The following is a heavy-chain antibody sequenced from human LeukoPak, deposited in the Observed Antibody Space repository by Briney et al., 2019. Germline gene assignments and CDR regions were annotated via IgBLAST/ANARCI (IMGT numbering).Heavy chain of an antibody. CDR1: GFTFSDYY. CDR2: ISSSGSTI. V-gene: IGHV3-11*01. CDR3: ARTYDSSGYYFGY. J-gene: IGHJ4*02. Sequence: GGSLRLSCAASGFTFSDYYMNWIRQAPGKGLEWVSYISSSGSTIYYADSVKDRFTISRDNAKNSLYLQMNSLRAEDTAVYYCARTYDSSGYYFGYWGQGTLVTVSS. D-gene: IGHD3-22*01.